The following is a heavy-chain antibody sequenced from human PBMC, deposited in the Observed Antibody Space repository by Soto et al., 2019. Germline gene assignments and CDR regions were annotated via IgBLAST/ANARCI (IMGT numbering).Heavy chain of an antibody. V-gene: IGHV4-34*01. CDR1: GGSFSGYY. J-gene: IGHJ3*02. Sequence: QVQLQQWGAGLLKPSETLSLTCAVYGGSFSGYYWTWIRQTPGKGLEWIGEINHSGSTNYNPSLKSRVSISADTSKKQISLNLTSVTAADTAVYYCARGECSSNYCFTRWALDIWGQGTVVTVSS. CDR2: INHSGST. CDR3: ARGECSSNYCFTRWALDI. D-gene: IGHD2-2*01.